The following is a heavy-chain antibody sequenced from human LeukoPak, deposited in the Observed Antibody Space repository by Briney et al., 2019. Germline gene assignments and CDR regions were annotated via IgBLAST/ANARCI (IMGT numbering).Heavy chain of an antibody. CDR3: PRPYYYDSSGYREDWFDP. D-gene: IGHD3-22*01. V-gene: IGHV3-21*01. CDR1: GFTFSSYS. Sequence: GGSLRLSCAASGFTFSSYSMNWVRQAPGKGLEWVSSISSSSSYIYYADSVKGRFTISRDNAKKSLYLQMNSLRAEDTAVYYCPRPYYYDSSGYREDWFDPWGQGNLVTVS. CDR2: ISSSSSYI. J-gene: IGHJ5*02.